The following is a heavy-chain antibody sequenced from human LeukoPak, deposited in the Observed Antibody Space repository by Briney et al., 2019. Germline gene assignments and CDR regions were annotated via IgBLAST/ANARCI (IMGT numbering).Heavy chain of an antibody. V-gene: IGHV4-59*08. Sequence: SETLSLTCTVSGGSISSYYWSWIRQPPGKGLEWIGYIYYSGSTNYNPSLKSRVTISVDTSKNQFSLKLSSVSAADTAVYYCARHSNYGIWFDSWGQGTLVTVSS. CDR1: GGSISSYY. CDR3: ARHSNYGIWFDS. CDR2: IYYSGST. J-gene: IGHJ5*01. D-gene: IGHD4-11*01.